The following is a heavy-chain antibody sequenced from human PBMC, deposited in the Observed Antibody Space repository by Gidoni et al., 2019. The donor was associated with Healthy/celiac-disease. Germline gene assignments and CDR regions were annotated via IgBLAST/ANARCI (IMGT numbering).Heavy chain of an antibody. CDR1: GFTLSSYW. D-gene: IGHD3-16*01. CDR2: INSDGRII. J-gene: IGHJ4*02. CDR3: ARGLGDY. V-gene: IGHV3-74*01. Sequence: EVQLVESGGRLVQPGGSLRLSCAASGFTLSSYWSHWVRQGPGKGLVWVSRINSDGRIITYADSVKGRFSISRDNAKNTLYLQMKSLRAEDTAVYYCARGLGDYWGRGTLVTVS.